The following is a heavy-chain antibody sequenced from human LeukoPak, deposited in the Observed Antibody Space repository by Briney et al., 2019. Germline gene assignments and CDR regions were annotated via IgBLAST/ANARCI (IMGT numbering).Heavy chain of an antibody. CDR3: ARDSYYYDSTGYIL. CDR1: GFTFSSYS. Sequence: GESLKISCAASGFTFSSYSMNWVRQAPGKGLEWVSSISSSSSYIYYADSVKGRFTISRDNAKNSLYLQMNSLRAEDTAVYYCARDSYYYDSTGYILWGQGTLVTVSS. J-gene: IGHJ1*01. CDR2: ISSSSSYI. V-gene: IGHV3-21*01. D-gene: IGHD3-22*01.